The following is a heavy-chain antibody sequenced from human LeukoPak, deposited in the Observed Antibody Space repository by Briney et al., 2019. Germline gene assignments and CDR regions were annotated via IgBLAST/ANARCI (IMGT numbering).Heavy chain of an antibody. V-gene: IGHV4-59*12. D-gene: IGHD3-22*01. CDR2: IYYSGST. Sequence: SETLSLTCTVSGGSISSYYWSWIRQPPGKGLEWIGYIYYSGSTNYNPSLKSRVTISVDTSKNQFSLKLSSVTAADTAVYYCARDYYDSRGYDNWFDPWGQGTLVTVSS. J-gene: IGHJ5*02. CDR3: ARDYYDSRGYDNWFDP. CDR1: GGSISSYY.